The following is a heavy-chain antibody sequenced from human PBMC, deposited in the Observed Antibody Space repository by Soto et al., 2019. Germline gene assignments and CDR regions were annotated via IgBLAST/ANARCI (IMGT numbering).Heavy chain of an antibody. V-gene: IGHV1-3*01. CDR3: ARDGGYSYGSGAFDI. CDR2: INAGNGNT. D-gene: IGHD5-18*01. J-gene: IGHJ3*02. CDR1: GYTFTSYA. Sequence: ASVKVSCKASGYTFTSYAMHWVRQAPGQRLEWMGWINAGNGNTKYSQKFQGRVTITRDTSASTAYMELSSLRSEDTAVYYCARDGGYSYGSGAFDIWGQGPMVTVSS.